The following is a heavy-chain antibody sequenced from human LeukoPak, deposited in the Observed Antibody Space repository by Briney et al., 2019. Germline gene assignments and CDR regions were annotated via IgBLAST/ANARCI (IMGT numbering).Heavy chain of an antibody. CDR2: INSDGKST. V-gene: IGHV3-74*01. CDR3: AKEDGNYGSGRYYYFDY. Sequence: PGGSLRLSCAASGFTFSYYWMHWVRQAPGKGLVWVSRINSDGKSTDYADSVKGRFTISRDNSKSTLYLVMNSLRAEDTAVYYCAKEDGNYGSGRYYYFDYWGQGTLVTVSS. D-gene: IGHD3-10*01. J-gene: IGHJ4*02. CDR1: GFTFSYYW.